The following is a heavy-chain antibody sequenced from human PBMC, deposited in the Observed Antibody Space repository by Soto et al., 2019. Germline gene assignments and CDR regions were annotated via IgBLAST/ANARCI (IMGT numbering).Heavy chain of an antibody. CDR3: ARHMRGYSSGWYGYFDY. D-gene: IGHD6-19*01. CDR1: GGTFSSYA. J-gene: IGHJ4*02. Sequence: QVQLVQSGAEVQKPGSSVKVSCKASGGTFSSYAISWVRQAPGQGLEWMGGIIPIFGTANYAQKFQGRVTITADESTSTAYMELSSLRSEDTAVYYCARHMRGYSSGWYGYFDYWGQGTLVTVSS. CDR2: IIPIFGTA. V-gene: IGHV1-69*01.